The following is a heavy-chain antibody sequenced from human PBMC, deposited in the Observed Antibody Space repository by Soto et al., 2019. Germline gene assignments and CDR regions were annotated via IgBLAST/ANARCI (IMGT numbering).Heavy chain of an antibody. CDR3: ARVSGSSWNWFDP. D-gene: IGHD6-13*01. J-gene: IGHJ5*02. V-gene: IGHV4-30-2*01. Sequence: SETLSLTCAVSGGSISSGGYSWSWIRQPPGKGLEWIGYIYHSGSTYYNPSLKSRVTISVDRSKNQFSLKLSSVTAADTAVYYYARVSGSSWNWFDPWGQGTLVTVSS. CDR2: IYHSGST. CDR1: GGSISSGGYS.